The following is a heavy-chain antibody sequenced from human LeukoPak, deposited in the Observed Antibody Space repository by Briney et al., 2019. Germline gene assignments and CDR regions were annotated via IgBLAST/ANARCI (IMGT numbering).Heavy chain of an antibody. CDR3: AVGGDYDILTAPTDY. CDR2: YSGGST. V-gene: IGHV3-66*02. J-gene: IGHJ4*02. CDR1: GFTVSSNY. D-gene: IGHD3-9*01. Sequence: GGSLRLSCAASGFTVSSNYMSWVRQAPGKGLEWVSVYSGGSTYYADSVKGRFTISRDNSKNTLYLQMNSLRAEDTAVYYCAVGGDYDILTAPTDYWGQGTLVTVYS.